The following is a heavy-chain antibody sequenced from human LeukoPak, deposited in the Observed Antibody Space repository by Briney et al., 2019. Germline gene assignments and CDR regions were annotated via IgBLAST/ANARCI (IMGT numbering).Heavy chain of an antibody. D-gene: IGHD3-10*01. Sequence: ASVKVSCKASGYTFTGYYMHWVRQAPGQGLEWMGWINPNSGGTNYAQKFQGWVTMTRDTSISTAYMELSRLRSDDTAVYYCAREAVRGVISINDAFDIWGQGTMVTVSS. CDR1: GYTFTGYY. CDR2: INPNSGGT. J-gene: IGHJ3*02. V-gene: IGHV1-2*04. CDR3: AREAVRGVISINDAFDI.